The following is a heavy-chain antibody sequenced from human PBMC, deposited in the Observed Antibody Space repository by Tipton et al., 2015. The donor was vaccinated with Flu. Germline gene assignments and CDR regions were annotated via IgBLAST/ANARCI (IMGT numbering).Heavy chain of an antibody. CDR1: GFTFSRYS. J-gene: IGHJ4*02. CDR3: ARTSQAEFDY. V-gene: IGHV3-21*01. CDR2: ISSSSTYV. Sequence: SLRLSCAASGFTFSRYSMNWVRQAPGKGLEWVSSISSSSTYVTHADSLRGRFTISRNDAGNLLYLQMNSLRAEDTAVYYCARTSQAEFDYWGRGTLVTVSS.